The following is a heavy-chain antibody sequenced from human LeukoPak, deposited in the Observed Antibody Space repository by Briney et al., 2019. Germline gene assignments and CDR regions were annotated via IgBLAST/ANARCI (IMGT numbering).Heavy chain of an antibody. CDR1: GGSISSGDYY. CDR2: IYYSGST. CDR3: ARENKPLSGSYNY. D-gene: IGHD1-26*01. Sequence: SETLSLTCTVSGGSISSGDYYWSWVRQPPGKGLEWIGYIYYSGSTYYNPSLKSRVTISVDTSKNQFSLKLSSVTAADTAVYYCARENKPLSGSYNYWGQGTLVTVSS. J-gene: IGHJ4*02. V-gene: IGHV4-30-4*08.